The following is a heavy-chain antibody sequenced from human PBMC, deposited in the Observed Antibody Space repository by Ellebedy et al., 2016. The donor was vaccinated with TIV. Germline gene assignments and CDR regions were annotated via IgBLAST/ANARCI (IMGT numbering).Heavy chain of an antibody. J-gene: IGHJ4*02. Sequence: SETLSLTCTVSGGSISSSSYYWGWIRQPPGKGLEWIGYIYYSGSTYYNPSLKSRVTISVDTSKNQFSLKLSSVTAADTAVYYCARGLRSGSYYPHYFDYWGQGTLVTVSS. CDR2: IYYSGST. V-gene: IGHV4-39*07. CDR1: GGSISSSSYY. D-gene: IGHD1-26*01. CDR3: ARGLRSGSYYPHYFDY.